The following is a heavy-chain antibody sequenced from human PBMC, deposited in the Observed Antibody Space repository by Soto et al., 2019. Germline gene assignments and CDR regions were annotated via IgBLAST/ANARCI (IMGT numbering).Heavy chain of an antibody. CDR2: IYYSGST. CDR1: GGSISSGDYY. Sequence: SETLSLTCTVSGGSISSGDYYWSWIRQPPGKGLEWIGYIYYSGSTYYNPSLKSRVTISVDTSKNQFSLKLSSVTAADTAVYYCARGRPLRFLEWPLGWFDPWGQGTLVTVSS. J-gene: IGHJ5*02. CDR3: ARGRPLRFLEWPLGWFDP. V-gene: IGHV4-30-4*01. D-gene: IGHD3-3*01.